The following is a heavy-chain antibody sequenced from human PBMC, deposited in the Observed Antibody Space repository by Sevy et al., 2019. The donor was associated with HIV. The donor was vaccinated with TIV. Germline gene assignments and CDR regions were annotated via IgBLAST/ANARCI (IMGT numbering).Heavy chain of an antibody. CDR3: VRVYMASIRLEIGGFDF. V-gene: IGHV5-51*01. J-gene: IGHJ3*01. D-gene: IGHD3-3*01. CDR1: GYNFTSQW. CDR2: IYPYDSDT. Sequence: GESLKISCKVSGYNFTSQWIAWVRQMPGKGLESMGIIYPYDSDTRYSPSFQGQVTISADKSIDTAYLQWSGLKASDTATYFCVRVYMASIRLEIGGFDFWGQGTTVTVSS.